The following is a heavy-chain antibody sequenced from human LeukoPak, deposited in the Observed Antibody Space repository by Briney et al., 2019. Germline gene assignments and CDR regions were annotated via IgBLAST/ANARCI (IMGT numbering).Heavy chain of an antibody. Sequence: GDSVTVSCTASGYTFTSYGISWVRQAPGQGLEWMAWISAYNGNTDYAQNLRGRVTMTTDPSTSTAYMELRSLRSDDTAVYYCARDSVDGSGTYYNDSPDYWGQGTLVTVSS. D-gene: IGHD3-10*01. CDR3: ARDSVDGSGTYYNDSPDY. V-gene: IGHV1-18*01. CDR2: ISAYNGNT. CDR1: GYTFTSYG. J-gene: IGHJ4*02.